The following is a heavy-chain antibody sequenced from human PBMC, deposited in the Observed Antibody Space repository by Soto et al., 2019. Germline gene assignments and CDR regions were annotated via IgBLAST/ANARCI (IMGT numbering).Heavy chain of an antibody. CDR1: GFTFSSYG. CDR2: ISYDGSNK. CDR3: ARDRCTNGVCYAPSDY. V-gene: IGHV3-30*03. Sequence: SLRLSCAASGFTFSSYGMHWVRQAPGKGLEWVAVISYDGSNKYYADSVKGRFTISRDNSKYTLYLQMDSLRAEDMAVYYCARDRCTNGVCYAPSDYWGQGTLVTVSS. D-gene: IGHD2-8*01. J-gene: IGHJ4*02.